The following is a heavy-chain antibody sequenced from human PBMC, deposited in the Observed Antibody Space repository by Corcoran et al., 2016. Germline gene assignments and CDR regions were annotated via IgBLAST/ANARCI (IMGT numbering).Heavy chain of an antibody. V-gene: IGHV2-5*02. CDR1: GFSLSTSGVG. Sequence: QITLKESGPTLVKPTQTLTLTCTFSGFSLSTSGVGVGWIRQPPGQALEWLALIYWDDDKRYSPSLKSRLTITKDTSKNQVVLTMTNMDPVDTATDYCATIRYCDWYIDYGGQGTLVTVSS. CDR2: IYWDDDK. J-gene: IGHJ4*02. CDR3: ATIRYCDWYIDY. D-gene: IGHD3-9*01.